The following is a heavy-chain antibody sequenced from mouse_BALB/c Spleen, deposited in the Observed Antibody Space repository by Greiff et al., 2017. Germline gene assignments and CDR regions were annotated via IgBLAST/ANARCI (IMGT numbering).Heavy chain of an antibody. CDR1: GYTFSSYW. CDR2: ILPGSGST. Sequence: QVQLKQSGAELMKPGASVKISCKATGYTFSSYWIEWVKQRPGHGLEWIGEILPGSGSTDYNEKFKGKATFTADTSSNTAYMQLSSLTSEDSAVYYCAREDYRYSWFADWGQGTLVTVSA. CDR3: AREDYRYSWFAD. J-gene: IGHJ3*01. D-gene: IGHD2-14*01. V-gene: IGHV1-9*01.